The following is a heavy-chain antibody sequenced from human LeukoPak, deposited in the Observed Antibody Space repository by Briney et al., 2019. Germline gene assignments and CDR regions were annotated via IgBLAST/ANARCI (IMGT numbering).Heavy chain of an antibody. CDR3: ARGPVAATTSYYYYYMDV. Sequence: ASVKVSCKASGYTFTSYYMHWVRQAPGQGLEWMGIINPSGGSTSYAQKFQGRVTMTRDMSTSTVYMELSSLRSEDTAVCYCARGPVAATTSYYYYYMDVWGKGTTVTVSS. CDR1: GYTFTSYY. D-gene: IGHD2-15*01. V-gene: IGHV1-46*01. J-gene: IGHJ6*03. CDR2: INPSGGST.